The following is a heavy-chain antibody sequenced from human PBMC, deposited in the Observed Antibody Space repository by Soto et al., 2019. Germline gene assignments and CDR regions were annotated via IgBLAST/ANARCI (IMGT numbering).Heavy chain of an antibody. D-gene: IGHD3-22*01. CDR3: ARDGSDYDSTNAFDI. J-gene: IGHJ3*02. Sequence: SETLSLTCTVSGGSISSGDYYWSWIRQPPGKGLEWIGYIYYSGSTYYNPSLKSRVTISVDTSKNQFSLKLSSVTAADTAVYYCARDGSDYDSTNAFDIWGQGTMVTVSS. CDR2: IYYSGST. CDR1: GGSISSGDYY. V-gene: IGHV4-30-4*01.